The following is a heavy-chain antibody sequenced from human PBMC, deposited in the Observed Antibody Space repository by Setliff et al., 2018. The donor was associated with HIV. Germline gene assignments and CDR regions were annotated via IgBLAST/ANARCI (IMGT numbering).Heavy chain of an antibody. CDR3: ARAAVAGPWRKLDY. CDR2: MNPNSGNT. CDR1: GYTFTNYD. J-gene: IGHJ4*02. Sequence: GASVKVSCKASGYTFTNYDIHWVRQATGQGLEWMGWMNPNSGNTGYAQKFQGRVTMTRNTSIATAYMEMSSLRSEDTAVYYCARAAVAGPWRKLDYWGQGTLVTISS. V-gene: IGHV1-8*02. D-gene: IGHD6-19*01.